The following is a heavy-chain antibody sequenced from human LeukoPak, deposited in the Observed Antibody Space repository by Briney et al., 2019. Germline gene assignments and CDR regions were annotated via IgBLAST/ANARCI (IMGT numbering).Heavy chain of an antibody. Sequence: SETLSLTCTVSGGSISSSSYYWGWIRQPPGKGLEWIGSIYYSGSTYYNPSLKSRVTISVDTSKTQFSLKLSSVTAADTAVYYCARLYYDILTGYSFDYWGQGTLVTVSS. V-gene: IGHV4-39*01. J-gene: IGHJ4*02. D-gene: IGHD3-9*01. CDR2: IYYSGST. CDR1: GGSISSSSYY. CDR3: ARLYYDILTGYSFDY.